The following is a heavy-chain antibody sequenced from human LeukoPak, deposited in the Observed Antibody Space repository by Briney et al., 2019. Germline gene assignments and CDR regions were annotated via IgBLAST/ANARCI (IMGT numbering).Heavy chain of an antibody. V-gene: IGHV3-7*01. J-gene: IGHJ4*02. CDR1: GFIFSNHW. D-gene: IGHD6-25*01. CDR3: LASGGY. Sequence: GGSLRLSCAASGFIFSNHWMNWVRQAPGKGLEWVAGINPDGSAKYYVDSVKGRFTISRDNAKNSLDLQMSSLRVEDTAVYYCLASGGYWGQGTLVTVSS. CDR2: INPDGSAK.